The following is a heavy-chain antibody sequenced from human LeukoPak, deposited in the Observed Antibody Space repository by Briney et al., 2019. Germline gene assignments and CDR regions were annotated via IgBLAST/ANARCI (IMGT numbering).Heavy chain of an antibody. J-gene: IGHJ4*02. CDR2: INPNSGGT. CDR1: GYTFTGYY. V-gene: IGHV1-2*02. Sequence: ASVKVSCKASGYTFTGYYMHWVRQAPGQGLEWMGWINPNSGGTNYARKFQGRVTMTRDTSISTAYMELSRLRSDDTAVYYCAREGGFNYYDSSGSHYWGQGTLVTVSS. CDR3: AREGGFNYYDSSGSHY. D-gene: IGHD3-22*01.